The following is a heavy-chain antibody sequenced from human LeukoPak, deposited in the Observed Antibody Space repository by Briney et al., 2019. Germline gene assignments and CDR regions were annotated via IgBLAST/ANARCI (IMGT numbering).Heavy chain of an antibody. D-gene: IGHD2-2*01. V-gene: IGHV3-48*03. CDR3: ARDHCSSTSCGFDY. J-gene: IGHJ4*02. Sequence: PGGSLRLSCAASGFTFSSYEMNWVRQAPGKGLEWVSYISSSGSTIYYADSVKGRFTISRDNAKNSLYLQMNSLRAEDTAVHYCARDHCSSTSCGFDYWGQGTLVTVSS. CDR1: GFTFSSYE. CDR2: ISSSGSTI.